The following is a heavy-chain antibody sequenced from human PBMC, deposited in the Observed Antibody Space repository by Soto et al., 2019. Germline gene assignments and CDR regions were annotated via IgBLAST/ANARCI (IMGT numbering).Heavy chain of an antibody. Sequence: QKYLVESGGGVVQPGGSLSLSCVASGSIFSGYGMHWVRQAPGKGLEWVAVIWYDGSNKYYADSVKGRFTIYRDNSKNMLDVQMDSLRAENTAVYYCARDGIGGTVFRGFCDYWGQGTLVTVSS. CDR3: ARDGIGGTVFRGFCDY. V-gene: IGHV3-33*01. CDR2: IWYDGSNK. CDR1: GSIFSGYG. D-gene: IGHD1-7*01. J-gene: IGHJ4*02.